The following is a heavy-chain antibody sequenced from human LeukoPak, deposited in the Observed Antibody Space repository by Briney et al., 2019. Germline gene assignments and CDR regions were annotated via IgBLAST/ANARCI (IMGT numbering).Heavy chain of an antibody. D-gene: IGHD3-22*01. Sequence: PGGSLRLSCAVSGFNFNSYRMNWVRQAPGKGLEWVANIKQDESEKNYVDSVKGRFTISRDNANNLLHLQMNNLRADDTAVYYCARRSGYYWDAFDVWGQGTMVTVSS. V-gene: IGHV3-7*01. J-gene: IGHJ3*01. CDR1: GFNFNSYR. CDR2: IKQDESEK. CDR3: ARRSGYYWDAFDV.